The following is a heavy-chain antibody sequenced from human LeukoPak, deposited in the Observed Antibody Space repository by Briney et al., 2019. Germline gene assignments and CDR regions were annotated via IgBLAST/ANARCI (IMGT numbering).Heavy chain of an antibody. CDR1: GGSISSSSYY. CDR2: IYYSGST. Sequence: SETLSLTCTVSGGSISSSSYYWGWIRQPPGKGLEWIGSIYYSGSTYYNPSLKSRVTISVDTSKNQFSLKLSSVTAADTAVYYCARLPTLVPPYDAFDIWGQGTMVTVSS. D-gene: IGHD6-13*01. V-gene: IGHV4-39*01. J-gene: IGHJ3*02. CDR3: ARLPTLVPPYDAFDI.